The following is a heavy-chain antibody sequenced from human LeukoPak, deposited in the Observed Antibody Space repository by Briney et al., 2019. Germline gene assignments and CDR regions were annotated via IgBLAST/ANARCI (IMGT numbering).Heavy chain of an antibody. J-gene: IGHJ4*02. D-gene: IGHD3-10*01. V-gene: IGHV3-33*01. CDR2: IWYDGSNK. CDR1: GFTFSSYG. CDR3: ARDHLDPRVLSGTGYHYFDY. Sequence: GRSLRLSCAASGFTFSSYGMHRVRQAPGKGLEWVAVIWYDGSNKYYADSAKGRFTISRDNSKNTLYLQMNSLRAEDTAVYYCARDHLDPRVLSGTGYHYFDYWGQGTLVTVSS.